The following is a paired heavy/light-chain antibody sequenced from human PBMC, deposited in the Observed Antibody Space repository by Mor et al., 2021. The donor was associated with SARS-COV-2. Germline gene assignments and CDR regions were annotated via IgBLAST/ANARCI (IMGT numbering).Light chain of an antibody. Sequence: DIVMTQTPLSLPVTPGEPASISCRSSQSLLDTDDGNTYLDWYLQKPGQSPQLLIYTLSYRASGVPDRFSGSGSGTDFTLKISRVEAEDVGVYYCLQHIESPYTFGQGTKLEIK. CDR3: LQHIESPYT. J-gene: IGKJ2*01. CDR2: TLS. CDR1: QSLLDTDDGNTY. V-gene: IGKV2-40*01.
Heavy chain of an antibody. CDR3: ARGQEESSWDDYYSYGMDV. D-gene: IGHD6-13*01. J-gene: IGHJ6*02. CDR2: ITRGGST. Sequence: QVQLQQWGAGLLKPSETLSLTCAVYGGSFGANYWSWIRQPPGKGLEWIGEITRGGSTNYNPSLKSRVTISTHTSKNQCSLNLSSVTAADTAVYYCARGQEESSWDDYYSYGMDVWGQGTTVTVSS. V-gene: IGHV4-34*01. CDR1: GGSFGANY.